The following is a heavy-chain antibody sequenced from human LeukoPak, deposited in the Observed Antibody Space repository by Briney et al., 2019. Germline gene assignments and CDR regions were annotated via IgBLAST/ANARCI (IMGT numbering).Heavy chain of an antibody. D-gene: IGHD3-10*01. V-gene: IGHV3-9*01. Sequence: PGGSLRLSCAASGFTFDDYAIHWVRQAPGKGLEWVSGISWNSGSIGYADSVKGRFTISRDNAKNSLYLQMKSLRAEDTAVYYCAKARNLDYYGSGRPFDYWGQGTLVTVSS. CDR2: ISWNSGSI. CDR1: GFTFDDYA. J-gene: IGHJ4*02. CDR3: AKARNLDYYGSGRPFDY.